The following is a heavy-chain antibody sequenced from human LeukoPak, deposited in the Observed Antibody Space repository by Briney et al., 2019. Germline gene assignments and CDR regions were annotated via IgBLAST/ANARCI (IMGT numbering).Heavy chain of an antibody. CDR3: ANLTH. CDR1: GFSFSNYS. CDR2: ISRTGNIV. Sequence: GGSLRLSCVATGFSFSNYSMHWVRQAPGKGLEWVSYISRTGNIVYYADSVKGRFTISRDNAKDSLFLQMDSLRDEDTAVYYCANLTHWGQGILVTASS. V-gene: IGHV3-48*02. D-gene: IGHD2-21*02. J-gene: IGHJ4*02.